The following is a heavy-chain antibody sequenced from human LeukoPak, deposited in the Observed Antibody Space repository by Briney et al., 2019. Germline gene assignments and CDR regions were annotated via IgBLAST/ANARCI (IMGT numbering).Heavy chain of an antibody. J-gene: IGHJ5*02. CDR1: GGSFSGYY. V-gene: IGHV4-34*01. CDR2: INYSGST. D-gene: IGHD2-15*01. Sequence: PSETLSLTCAVYGGSFSGYYWSWIRQPPGKGLEWIGEINYSGSTNYNPSLKSRVTISVDTSKNQFSLQLSSVTAADTAVYYCARGNIVVVIAATRFDPWGQGTLVTVSP. CDR3: ARGNIVVVIAATRFDP.